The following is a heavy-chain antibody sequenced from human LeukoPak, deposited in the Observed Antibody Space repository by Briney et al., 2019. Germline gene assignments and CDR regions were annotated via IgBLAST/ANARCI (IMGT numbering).Heavy chain of an antibody. Sequence: GASVKVSCKASGGTFSSYAISWVRQAPGQGLEWMGGIIPIFGTANYAQKFQGRVTITADESTSTAYMELSSLRSEDTAVYYCARSGRFGEFFDYWGQGTLVTVSS. V-gene: IGHV1-69*13. CDR2: IIPIFGTA. CDR3: ARSGRFGEFFDY. J-gene: IGHJ4*02. CDR1: GGTFSSYA. D-gene: IGHD3-10*01.